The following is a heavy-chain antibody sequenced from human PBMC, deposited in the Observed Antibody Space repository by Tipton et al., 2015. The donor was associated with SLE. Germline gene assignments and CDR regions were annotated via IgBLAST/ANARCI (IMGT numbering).Heavy chain of an antibody. Sequence: TLSLTCTVSGGSISSDGYYWNWIRQHPGKGLEWIGYIYYSGSTYYNPSLKSRVTISVDTSKNQFSLKLTSVTAADTAVYYYARVLRGGLNLWGRGTLVTVSS. CDR2: IYYSGST. V-gene: IGHV4-31*03. CDR3: ARVLRGGLNL. CDR1: GGSISSDGYY. J-gene: IGHJ2*01. D-gene: IGHD3-16*01.